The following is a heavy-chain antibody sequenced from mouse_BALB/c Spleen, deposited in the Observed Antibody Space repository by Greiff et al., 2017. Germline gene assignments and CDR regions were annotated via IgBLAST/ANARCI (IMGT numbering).Heavy chain of an antibody. J-gene: IGHJ4*01. Sequence: DVKLVESGGDLVKPGGSLKLSCAASGFTFSSYGMSWVRQTPDKRLEWVAIISSGGSYTYYPDSVKGRFTISRDNAKNTLYLQMSSLKSEDTAMYYCARQLHYYAMDYWGQGTSVTVSS. CDR2: ISSGGSYT. CDR3: ARQLHYYAMDY. V-gene: IGHV5-6*02. CDR1: GFTFSSYG.